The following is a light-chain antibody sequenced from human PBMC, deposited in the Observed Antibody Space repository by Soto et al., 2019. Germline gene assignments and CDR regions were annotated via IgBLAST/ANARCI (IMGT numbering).Light chain of an antibody. CDR1: SSDVGGYNH. V-gene: IGLV2-14*01. Sequence: SALTQPACVSGSPGQSITISCTGTSSDVGGYNHVSWYQHHPGKAPKLMIYEVSNRPSGVSNRFSGSKSGNTASLTISGLQAEDEADYYCNSHTSTNTRLFGKGTKVTVL. CDR2: EVS. CDR3: NSHTSTNTRL. J-gene: IGLJ1*01.